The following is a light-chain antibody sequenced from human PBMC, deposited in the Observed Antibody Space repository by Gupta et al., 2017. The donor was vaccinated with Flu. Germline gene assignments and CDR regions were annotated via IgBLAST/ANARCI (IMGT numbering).Light chain of an antibody. J-gene: IGLJ2*01. Sequence: VTISCTGTSSDVGGYKYVSWYQQHPGKAPKRMIYDVSKRPSGVPDRFSGSKSGNTASLTISGLQADDEADYYCCSYAGSNTGVFGGGTKLTVL. CDR1: SSDVGGYKY. CDR2: DVS. CDR3: CSYAGSNTGV. V-gene: IGLV2-11*01.